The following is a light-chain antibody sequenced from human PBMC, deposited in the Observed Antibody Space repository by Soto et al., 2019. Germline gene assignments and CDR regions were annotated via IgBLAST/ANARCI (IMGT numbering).Light chain of an antibody. J-gene: IGKJ1*01. CDR3: QHYNDLPT. V-gene: IGKV3D-15*03. CDR2: GAS. CDR1: QSVSTN. Sequence: EIVMTQSPATLSVSPGERATLSCGASQSVSTNLAWYQHKPGQAPRLLIYGASIRATGIPARFSGSGSGTELTLTISNPQSEDFAVYYCQHYNDLPTFGQGTKV.